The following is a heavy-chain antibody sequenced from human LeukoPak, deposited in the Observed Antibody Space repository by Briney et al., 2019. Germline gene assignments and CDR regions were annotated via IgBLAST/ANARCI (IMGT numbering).Heavy chain of an antibody. CDR1: GLTFSRYW. CDR2: INSDGSST. V-gene: IGHV3-74*01. Sequence: QSGGSLRLSCAASGLTFSRYWMHSVRQAPGKGLVWVSRINSDGSSTSYADSVKGRFTISRDNAKNTLYLQMNSLRAEDTAVYYCARVSVGATNPIVYWGQGTLVTVSS. J-gene: IGHJ4*02. D-gene: IGHD1-26*01. CDR3: ARVSVGATNPIVY.